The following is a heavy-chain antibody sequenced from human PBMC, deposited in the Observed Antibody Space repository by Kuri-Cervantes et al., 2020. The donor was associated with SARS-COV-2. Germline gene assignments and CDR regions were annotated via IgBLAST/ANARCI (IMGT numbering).Heavy chain of an antibody. D-gene: IGHD5-12*01. J-gene: IGHJ6*02. CDR1: GFTFSSYA. V-gene: IGHV3-23*01. CDR3: AGGGYDSPIFYYYGMDV. CDR2: ISGSGGST. Sequence: GESLKISCAASGFTFSSYAMSWVRQAPGKGLEWVSAISGSGGSTYYADSVKGRFTISRDNAKNSLYLQMDSLRDEDTAVYYCAGGGYDSPIFYYYGMDVWGQGTTVTVSS.